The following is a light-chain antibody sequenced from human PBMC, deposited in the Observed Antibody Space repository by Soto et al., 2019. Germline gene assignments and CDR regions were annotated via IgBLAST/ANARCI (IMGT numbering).Light chain of an antibody. CDR3: SSYAGSGNSWI. CDR2: GVT. V-gene: IGLV2-23*02. CDR1: NNDVGAFNL. J-gene: IGLJ3*02. Sequence: QSALTQPASVSGSPGQSITISCTGTNNDVGAFNLVSWYQQHPVKAPKLIIFGVTERPSGVSNRFSGSKSGNTASLTISGLQDEDAGDYYCSSYAGSGNSWIFGGGTKLTVL.